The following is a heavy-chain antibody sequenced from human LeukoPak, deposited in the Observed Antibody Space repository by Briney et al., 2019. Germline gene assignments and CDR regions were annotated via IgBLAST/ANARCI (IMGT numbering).Heavy chain of an antibody. Sequence: SETLSLTCTVSGGSISSSSYYWGWIRQPPGKGLEWIGSIYYSGSTYYNPSLKSRVTISVDTSKNQFSLKLSSVTAADTAVYYCARTYSSSVPFDYWGQGTLVTVSS. CDR3: ARTYSSSVPFDY. CDR1: GGSISSSSYY. V-gene: IGHV4-39*07. D-gene: IGHD6-6*01. CDR2: IYYSGST. J-gene: IGHJ4*02.